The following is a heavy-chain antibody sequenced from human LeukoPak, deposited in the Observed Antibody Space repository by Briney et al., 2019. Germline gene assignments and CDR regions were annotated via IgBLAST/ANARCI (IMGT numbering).Heavy chain of an antibody. D-gene: IGHD6-13*01. Sequence: SGPTLVKPTQTLTLTCTFSGFSLSTSGMCVSWIRQPPGKALEWLARIDWDDDKYYSTSLKTRLTISEDTSKNQVVLTMTNIDPVDTATYYCARITPAGRQLDYWGQGTLVTVSS. J-gene: IGHJ4*02. CDR1: GFSLSTSGMC. V-gene: IGHV2-70*11. CDR3: ARITPAGRQLDY. CDR2: IDWDDDK.